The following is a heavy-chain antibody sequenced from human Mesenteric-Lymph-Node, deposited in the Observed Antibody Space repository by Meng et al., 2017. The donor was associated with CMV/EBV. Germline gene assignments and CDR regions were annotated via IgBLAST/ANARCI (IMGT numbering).Heavy chain of an antibody. CDR1: GYTFTGYY. V-gene: IGHV1-2*02. CDR2: INPNSGGT. CDR3: ARSSGGGYSRYYYCGMDV. D-gene: IGHD4-23*01. Sequence: ASVKVSCKASGYTFTGYYMHWVRQAPGQGLEWMGWINPNSGGTNYAQKLQGRVTMTTDTSTSTAYMELRSLRSDDTAVYYCARSSGGGYSRYYYCGMDVWGQGTTVTVSS. J-gene: IGHJ6*02.